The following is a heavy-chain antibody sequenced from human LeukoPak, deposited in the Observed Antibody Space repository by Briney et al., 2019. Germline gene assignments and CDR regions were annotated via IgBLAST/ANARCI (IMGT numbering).Heavy chain of an antibody. V-gene: IGHV3-23*01. CDR1: AFTFDDYA. J-gene: IGHJ6*03. Sequence: GGSLRLSCAASAFTFDDYAMHWVRQPPGKGLEWVSDISGSGISTYYADSVKGRFTISRDNSKNTLYLQMNSLRAEDTAVYFCARDLLGYNYHYMDVWGKGTTVTVSS. D-gene: IGHD3-16*02. CDR3: ARDLLGYNYHYMDV. CDR2: ISGSGIST.